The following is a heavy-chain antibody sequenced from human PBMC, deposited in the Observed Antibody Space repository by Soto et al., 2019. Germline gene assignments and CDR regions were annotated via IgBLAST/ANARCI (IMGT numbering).Heavy chain of an antibody. D-gene: IGHD1-7*01. V-gene: IGHV3-23*01. Sequence: GGSLRLSCAASGFTFSSYAMSWVRQAPGKGLEWVSAISGSGGRTYYADSVKGRFTISRDNSKNTLYLQMNSLRVKDMAVYCCARDSMYNWIYKRDAFDIWGQGTMVTVSS. CDR2: ISGSGGRT. CDR1: GFTFSSYA. CDR3: ARDSMYNWIYKRDAFDI. J-gene: IGHJ3*02.